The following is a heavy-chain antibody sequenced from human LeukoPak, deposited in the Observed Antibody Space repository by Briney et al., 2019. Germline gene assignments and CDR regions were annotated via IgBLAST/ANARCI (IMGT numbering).Heavy chain of an antibody. V-gene: IGHV4-34*01. J-gene: IGHJ4*02. Sequence: SETLSLTCAVYGGSFSGYYWSWLRQPPGKGLEWLGEINHSGSTNYNPSLKSRVTISVDTSKNQFSLKLSSVTAADTAVYYCARGYLAYYDSSGYVPYYFDYWGQGTLVTVSS. CDR2: INHSGST. CDR3: ARGYLAYYDSSGYVPYYFDY. CDR1: GGSFSGYY. D-gene: IGHD3-22*01.